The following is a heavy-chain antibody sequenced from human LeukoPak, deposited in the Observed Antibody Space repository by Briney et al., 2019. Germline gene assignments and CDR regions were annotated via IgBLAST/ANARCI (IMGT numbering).Heavy chain of an antibody. CDR3: AKGCSSTTLDAFDI. CDR1: GFSFRSYS. D-gene: IGHD2-2*01. Sequence: GGSLRLSCAASGFSFRSYSINWVRQAPGKGLEWISYISSSSSTIYYADSVKGRFTISRDNAKNSLYLQMNSLRAEDTALYYCAKGCSSTTLDAFDIWGQGTMVTVSS. J-gene: IGHJ3*02. V-gene: IGHV3-48*04. CDR2: ISSSSSTI.